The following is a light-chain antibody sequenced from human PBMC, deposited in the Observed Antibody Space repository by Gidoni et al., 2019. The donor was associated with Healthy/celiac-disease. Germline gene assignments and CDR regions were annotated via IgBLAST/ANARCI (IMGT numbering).Light chain of an antibody. CDR1: SSNIGSNT. CDR3: AAWDDSLNGLV. CDR2: SNN. J-gene: IGLJ2*01. Sequence: SVLTQPPSASGTPGQGVTISCSGSSSNIGSNTVTWYQQLPGTAPKLLIYSNNQRPSGVPDRFSGSKSGTSASLAISGLQSEDEADYYCAAWDDSLNGLVFGGGTKLTVL. V-gene: IGLV1-44*01.